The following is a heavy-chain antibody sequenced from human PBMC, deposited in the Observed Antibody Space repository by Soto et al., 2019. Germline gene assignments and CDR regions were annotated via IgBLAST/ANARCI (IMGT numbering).Heavy chain of an antibody. J-gene: IGHJ1*01. CDR3: ARDLRTIGPVKEDQ. Sequence: GGSLRLSCAASGFTFNIYALEWVRQAPGEGLEWLAYISYDGSYTFYADSVKGRFTVSRDNSRNTLYLQMTSLRAEDTAVYYCARDLRTIGPVKEDQGGQGTQVTASS. D-gene: IGHD1-7*01. V-gene: IGHV3-30-3*01. CDR1: GFTFNIYA. CDR2: ISYDGSYT.